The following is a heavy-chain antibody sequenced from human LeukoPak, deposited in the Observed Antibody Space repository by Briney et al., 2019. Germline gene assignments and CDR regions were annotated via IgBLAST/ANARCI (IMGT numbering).Heavy chain of an antibody. D-gene: IGHD3-22*01. V-gene: IGHV3-7*01. J-gene: IGHJ4*02. CDR2: IKPDGSEQ. CDR1: EFTEFTFSSYW. Sequence: GGSLRLSCAASEFTEFTFSSYWMSWARQAPGKGLEWVANIKPDGSEQYYVDSVKGRFTISRDNAKNSLYLQMNSLRAEDTAVYYCARSSDSSGYYPTEIGYWGQGTLVTVSS. CDR3: ARSSDSSGYYPTEIGY.